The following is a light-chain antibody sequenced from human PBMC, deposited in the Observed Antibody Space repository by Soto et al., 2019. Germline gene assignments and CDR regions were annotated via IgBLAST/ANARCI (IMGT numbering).Light chain of an antibody. J-gene: IGLJ2*01. CDR3: QSYDRSLSAVV. CDR1: SSNIGAGYD. CDR2: VNT. V-gene: IGLV1-40*01. Sequence: QSVLTQPPSVSGVPGQRVTISCTGSSSNIGAGYDVHWYQQLPETAPKLLIYVNTNRPSGVPGRFSGSKSGTSASLSITGLRAEDEADYYCQSYDRSLSAVVFGGGTKLTVL.